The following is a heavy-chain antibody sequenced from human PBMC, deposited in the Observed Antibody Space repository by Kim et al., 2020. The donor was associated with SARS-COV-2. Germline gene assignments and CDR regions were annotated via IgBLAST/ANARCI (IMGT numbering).Heavy chain of an antibody. D-gene: IGHD5-12*01. CDR3: TTLGPIPNRGRDGYDY. J-gene: IGHJ4*02. CDR2: IKSKTDGGTT. V-gene: IGHV3-15*01. CDR1: GFTFNNAW. Sequence: GGSLRLSCAASGFTFNNAWMSWVRQAPGKGLEGVGRIKSKTDGGTTDYAAPVKGRFTISRDDSKITLYLQMNSLNTEDTAVYYCTTLGPIPNRGRDGYDYWGQGTLVTVSS.